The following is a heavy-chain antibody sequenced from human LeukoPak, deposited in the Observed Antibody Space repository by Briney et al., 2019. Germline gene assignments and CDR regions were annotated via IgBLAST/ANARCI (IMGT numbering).Heavy chain of an antibody. D-gene: IGHD4-17*01. J-gene: IGHJ4*02. CDR3: ARESTVTRFDY. Sequence: PSETLSLTCTVSGYSISSGYYWGWIRQPPGKGLEWIGSIHYSARIYYNPSLKSRLTISPDTSKNQFSLKLSSVTAADTAVYYCARESTVTRFDYWGQGTLVTVSS. V-gene: IGHV4-38-2*02. CDR2: IHYSARI. CDR1: GYSISSGYY.